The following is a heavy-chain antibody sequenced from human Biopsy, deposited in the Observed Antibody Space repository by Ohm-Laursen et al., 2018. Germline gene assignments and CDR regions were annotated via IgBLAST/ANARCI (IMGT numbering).Heavy chain of an antibody. CDR3: AKDQPDLAVVVAAHWYFDL. Sequence: SLRLSCAASGFTFRDYYMTWVRQAPGKGLEWVSAISDIGSSTFYSDSVKGRFTISRDNSKKTLYLQMNSLRAEDTAIYYCAKDQPDLAVVVAAHWYFDLWGRGTLVTVSS. V-gene: IGHV3-23*01. CDR1: GFTFRDYY. J-gene: IGHJ2*01. CDR2: ISDIGSST. D-gene: IGHD2-15*01.